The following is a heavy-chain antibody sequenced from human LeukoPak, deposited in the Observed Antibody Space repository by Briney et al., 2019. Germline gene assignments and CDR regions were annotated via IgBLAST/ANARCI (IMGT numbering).Heavy chain of an antibody. D-gene: IGHD2-21*01. CDR3: ARMMDIAWGMDV. CDR2: IYDSGST. CDR1: GGSISSYY. V-gene: IGHV4-59*01. J-gene: IGHJ6*02. Sequence: SETLSLTCTGSGGSISSYYWSWIRQPPGQVLEWIGHIYDSGSTKYNPSLKSRVTISVDTSKNQFSLKLTSVTAADTAVYYCARMMDIAWGMDVWGQGTTVTVSS.